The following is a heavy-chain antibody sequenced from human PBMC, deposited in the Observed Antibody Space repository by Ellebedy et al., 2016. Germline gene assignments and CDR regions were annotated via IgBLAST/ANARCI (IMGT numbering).Heavy chain of an antibody. D-gene: IGHD3-10*01. V-gene: IGHV3-7*01. Sequence: GESLKISCAASGFTFSTYWMTWVRQAPGKGLEWVATIKQDGSEKYYVDSVKGRFTISRGNAKNSLYLQMNGLRVEDTAIYYCATDLHPFTRGWGYWGQGTLVTVSS. CDR1: GFTFSTYW. CDR2: IKQDGSEK. J-gene: IGHJ4*02. CDR3: ATDLHPFTRGWGY.